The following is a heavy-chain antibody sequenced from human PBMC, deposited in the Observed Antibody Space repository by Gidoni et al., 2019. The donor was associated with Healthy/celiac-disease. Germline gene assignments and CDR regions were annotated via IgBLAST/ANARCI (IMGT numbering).Heavy chain of an antibody. CDR2: IYYSGST. V-gene: IGHV4-31*03. J-gene: IGHJ4*02. D-gene: IGHD1-1*01. CDR1: GGSIRSGGYY. CDR3: ARELQELERRIDY. Sequence: QVQLQESGPGLVKPSQTLSLTCTVSGGSIRSGGYYWSCIRQHPGKGLEWIGYIYYSGSTYYNPSLKSRVTISVDTSKNQFSLKLSSVTAADTAVYYCARELQELERRIDYWGQGTLVTVSS.